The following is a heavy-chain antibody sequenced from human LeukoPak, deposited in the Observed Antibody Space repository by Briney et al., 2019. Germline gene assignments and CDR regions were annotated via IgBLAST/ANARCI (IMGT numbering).Heavy chain of an antibody. CDR1: GGSFSGYY. D-gene: IGHD3-10*01. CDR2: INHSGST. CDR3: ASPAGGSGTPRDY. Sequence: SSETLSLPCAVYGGSFSGYYWSWIRQPPGKGLEWIGEINHSGSTNYNPSLKSRVTISVDTSKNQFSLKLSSVTAADTAVYYCASPAGGSGTPRDYWGQGTLVTVSS. J-gene: IGHJ4*02. V-gene: IGHV4-34*01.